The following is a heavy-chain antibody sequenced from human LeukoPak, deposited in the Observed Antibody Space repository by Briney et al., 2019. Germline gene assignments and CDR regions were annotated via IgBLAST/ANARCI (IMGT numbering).Heavy chain of an antibody. CDR3: AKKLAGTYYAGMDV. CDR1: GFTFSSYA. CDR2: ISSDGSNK. Sequence: GGSLRLSCVASGFTFSSYAMHWVRQAPGKGLEWVAVISSDGSNKHYADSVKGRFTISRDNSKNTLYLQMNSLRVEDTAEYYCAKKLAGTYYAGMDVWGQGTTVTVSS. J-gene: IGHJ6*02. V-gene: IGHV3-30*18.